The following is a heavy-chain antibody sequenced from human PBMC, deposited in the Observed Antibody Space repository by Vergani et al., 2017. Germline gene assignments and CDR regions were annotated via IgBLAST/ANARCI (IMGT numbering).Heavy chain of an antibody. V-gene: IGHV3-23*01. CDR3: GRGRDNYN. J-gene: IGHJ4*02. CDR1: GFTFSSHA. CDR2: IKNTDDST. D-gene: IGHD5-24*01. Sequence: EVQLLQSEGAVVQPGGSLRLSCVASGFTFSSHAMSWVRQGHGQGLEWVSSIKNTDDSTQYADSVKGRFTISRDNSKNTLYLQMNSLRVEDTAVYYCGRGRDNYNWGQGTLVTVSS.